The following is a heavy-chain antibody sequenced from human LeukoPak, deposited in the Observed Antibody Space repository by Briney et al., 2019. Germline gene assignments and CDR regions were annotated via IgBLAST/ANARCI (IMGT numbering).Heavy chain of an antibody. CDR3: ARKVLTPYGEGYYYGMDV. Sequence: SETLSLTCAVYGGSFSGYYWSWIRQPPGKGPEWIGEINHSGSTNYNPSLKSRVTISVDTSKNQFSLKLSSVTAADTAVYYCARKVLTPYGEGYYYGMDVWGQGTTVTVSS. J-gene: IGHJ6*02. CDR1: GGSFSGYY. V-gene: IGHV4-34*01. D-gene: IGHD4-17*01. CDR2: INHSGST.